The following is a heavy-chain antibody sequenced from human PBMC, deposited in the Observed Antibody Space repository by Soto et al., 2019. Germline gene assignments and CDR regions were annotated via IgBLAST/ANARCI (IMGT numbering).Heavy chain of an antibody. J-gene: IGHJ4*02. V-gene: IGHV3-33*01. D-gene: IGHD1-26*01. Sequence: GGSLRLSCAASGFTFSSYGMHWVRQAPGKGLEWVAVIWYDGSNKYYADSVKGRFTISRDNSKNTLYLQMNSLRAEDTAVYYCARAAFDGGSYSCDYWGQGTLVTVSS. CDR2: IWYDGSNK. CDR1: GFTFSSYG. CDR3: ARAAFDGGSYSCDY.